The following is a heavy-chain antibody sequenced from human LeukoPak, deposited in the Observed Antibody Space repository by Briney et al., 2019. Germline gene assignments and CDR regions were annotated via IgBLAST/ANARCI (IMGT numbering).Heavy chain of an antibody. CDR1: GFTFSSYS. J-gene: IGHJ6*02. Sequence: PGGSLRLSCAASGFTFSSYSMNWVRQAPGKGLEWGAVISYDGSNKYYADSVRGRFTISRDNSKNTLYLQMNSMRAEDTAEYYCARLSIYYYYGMDVWGQGTTVTVSS. V-gene: IGHV3-30*03. CDR2: ISYDGSNK. CDR3: ARLSIYYYYGMDV.